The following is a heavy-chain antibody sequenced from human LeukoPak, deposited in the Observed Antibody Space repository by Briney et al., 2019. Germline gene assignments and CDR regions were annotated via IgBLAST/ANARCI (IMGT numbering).Heavy chain of an antibody. Sequence: GGSVKLSCTASGFTFSSYWVHWVRQARGKGLEWISRINSGGSSTFYAHSGEGRFTTSRDNAENTVYLQMNSLRADDTAVYYCARIPGGSGSQYDYWGQGTLVIVSS. CDR3: ARIPGGSGSQYDY. CDR2: INSGGSST. D-gene: IGHD3-10*01. J-gene: IGHJ4*02. V-gene: IGHV3-74*01. CDR1: GFTFSSYW.